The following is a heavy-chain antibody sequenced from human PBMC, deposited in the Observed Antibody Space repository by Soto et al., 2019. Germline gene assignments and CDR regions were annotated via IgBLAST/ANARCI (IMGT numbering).Heavy chain of an antibody. CDR1: GYTFSSYG. D-gene: IGHD3-22*01. CDR3: VRVGYYDSSGYTPDAFDI. J-gene: IGHJ3*02. V-gene: IGHV1-18*01. CDR2: ISAYNGNT. Sequence: ASVKFSCMASGYTFSSYGISWVRQAPGQGLETMGWISAYNGNTNYAQKLQGRVTMTTDTSTSTAYMELRSLRSDDTAVYYCVRVGYYDSSGYTPDAFDIWGQGTMVTVSS.